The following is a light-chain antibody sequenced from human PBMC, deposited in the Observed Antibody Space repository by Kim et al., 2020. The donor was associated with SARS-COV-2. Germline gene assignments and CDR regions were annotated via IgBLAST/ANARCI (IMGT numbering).Light chain of an antibody. CDR1: QSVSSSY. CDR2: GAS. J-gene: IGKJ4*01. Sequence: LSLSPGGRATLSCRASQSVSSSYLAWYQQKPGQAPRLLIYGASSRATGIPDRFSGSGSGTDFTLTISRLEPEDFAVYYCQQYGSSFGGGTKVDIK. V-gene: IGKV3-20*01. CDR3: QQYGSS.